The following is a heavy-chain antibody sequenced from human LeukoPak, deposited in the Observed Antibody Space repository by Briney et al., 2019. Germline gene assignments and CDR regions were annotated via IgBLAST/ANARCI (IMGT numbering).Heavy chain of an antibody. CDR3: ARDRSPFDY. V-gene: IGHV3-48*04. CDR1: GFTFSSYS. CDR2: ISSSSSTI. Sequence: PGGSLRLSCAASGFTFSSYSMNWVRQAPGKGLEGVSYISSSSSTIYYADSVKGRFTISRDNAKNSLYLQMNSLRAEDTAVYYCARDRSPFDYWGQGTLVTVSS. J-gene: IGHJ4*02.